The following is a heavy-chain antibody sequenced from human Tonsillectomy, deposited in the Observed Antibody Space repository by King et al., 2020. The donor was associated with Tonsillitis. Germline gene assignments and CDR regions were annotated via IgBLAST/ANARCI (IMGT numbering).Heavy chain of an antibody. Sequence: LKESGPTLVKPTQTLTLTCTFSGFSLSTRGVGVGWIRQPPGKALEWLALVYWDDDKRYSTSLRSRLTITKDSSKNQVVLTMTNVDPVDTATYFCTHRQYYDSSDYPFGAFDYWGRGTLVTVSS. CDR3: THRQYYDSSDYPFGAFDY. CDR1: GFSLSTRGVG. D-gene: IGHD3-22*01. J-gene: IGHJ4*02. CDR2: VYWDDDK. V-gene: IGHV2-5*02.